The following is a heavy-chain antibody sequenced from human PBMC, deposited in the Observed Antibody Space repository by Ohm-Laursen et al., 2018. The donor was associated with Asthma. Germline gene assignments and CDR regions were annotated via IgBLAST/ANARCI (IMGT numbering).Heavy chain of an antibody. J-gene: IGHJ4*02. CDR1: GFAFSTYS. V-gene: IGHV3-7*05. Sequence: SLRLSCAASGFAFSTYSMNWVRQAPGKGLEWVANIYPDGGEEYYVDSVDGRFTISRDNAKNSLYLQMNSLRAEDTAVYYCATNLPYEAENYWGQGTLVTVSS. CDR2: IYPDGGEE. CDR3: ATNLPYEAENY. D-gene: IGHD3-16*01.